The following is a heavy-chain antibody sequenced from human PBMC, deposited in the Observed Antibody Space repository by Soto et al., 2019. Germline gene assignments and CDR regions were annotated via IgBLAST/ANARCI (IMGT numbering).Heavy chain of an antibody. CDR2: VNPSSGNT. D-gene: IGHD1-20*01. V-gene: IGHV1-8*01. CDR1: GYTFPTYD. CDR3: ARASMYIWNDH. J-gene: IGHJ5*02. Sequence: ASVKVSCKAFGYTFPTYDINWVRQASGQGLEWMGCVNPSSGNTVYAQKFHGRVTMTRDTSISTAYMELSSLKSDDTAIYYCARASMYIWNDHWGQGTLVTVSS.